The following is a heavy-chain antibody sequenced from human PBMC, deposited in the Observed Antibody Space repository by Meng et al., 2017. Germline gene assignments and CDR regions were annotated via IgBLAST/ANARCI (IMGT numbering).Heavy chain of an antibody. CDR3: ARSDWFDP. V-gene: IGHV3-74*01. J-gene: IGHJ5*02. CDR2: IKPDGTMT. Sequence: EVNRGGSGGGLVQSWGSLGLSCTASGFTFRNYWMHWVRQAPGKGLVWVSRIKPDGTMTVYADSVKGRFTISRDNAKNTLYLQMNSLRSDDTAVYYCARSDWFDPWGQGTLVTVSS. CDR1: GFTFRNYW.